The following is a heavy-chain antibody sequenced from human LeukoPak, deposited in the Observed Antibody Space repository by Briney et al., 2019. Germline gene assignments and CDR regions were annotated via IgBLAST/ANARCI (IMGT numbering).Heavy chain of an antibody. V-gene: IGHV3-30*18. CDR1: GFTFSSYG. J-gene: IGHJ4*02. D-gene: IGHD3-22*01. CDR3: AKGNDIGGYYYPHFDY. CDR2: ISSDGNNK. Sequence: PGGSLRLSCAASGFTFSSYGMHWVRQAPGKGLEWVAVISSDGNNKNYVDSVKGRFTFSRDNSKNTLYLQMNSLRAEDPAVYYCAKGNDIGGYYYPHFDYWGQGTLVTVSS.